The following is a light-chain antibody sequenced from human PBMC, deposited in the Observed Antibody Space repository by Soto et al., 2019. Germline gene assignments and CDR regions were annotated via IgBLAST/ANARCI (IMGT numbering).Light chain of an antibody. V-gene: IGKV1-39*01. J-gene: IGKJ2*02. Sequence: DIQMTQSPSSLSASVRDRITITCRASQGIGSYLNWYQQKPGKAPKLLIYAAYSLQSGVPSRFSGSGSGTDFTLTISTLQPEDFATYYCQQSYSTPCTFGQGSKVEIK. CDR2: AAY. CDR3: QQSYSTPCT. CDR1: QGIGSY.